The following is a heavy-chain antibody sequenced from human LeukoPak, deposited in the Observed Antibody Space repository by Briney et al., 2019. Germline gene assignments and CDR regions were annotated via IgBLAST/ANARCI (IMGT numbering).Heavy chain of an antibody. J-gene: IGHJ5*02. D-gene: IGHD3-16*01. CDR2: IGGRGGST. Sequence: GGSLRLSCAASGLRFSDFTMTWVRQAPGKGPEWVSAIGGRGGSTYYADSLGGRFTISRDNSKDMVYLQMNSLKVEDTATYYFGKGGGAWGQGTKVTVSS. CDR3: GKGGGA. CDR1: GLRFSDFT. V-gene: IGHV3-23*01.